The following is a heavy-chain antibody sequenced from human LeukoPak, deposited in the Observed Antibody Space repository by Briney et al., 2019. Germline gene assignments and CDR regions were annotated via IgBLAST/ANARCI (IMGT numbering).Heavy chain of an antibody. CDR2: INPNSGGT. D-gene: IGHD4-17*01. CDR1: GYTFTGYY. Sequence: ASVKVSCKASGYTFTGYYMHWVRQAPGQGLEWMGWINPNSGGTNYAQKLQGRVTMTTDTSTSTAYMELRSLRSDDTAVYYCARDRRLLPYEYGDLCAFDIWGQGTMVTVSS. J-gene: IGHJ3*02. CDR3: ARDRRLLPYEYGDLCAFDI. V-gene: IGHV1-2*02.